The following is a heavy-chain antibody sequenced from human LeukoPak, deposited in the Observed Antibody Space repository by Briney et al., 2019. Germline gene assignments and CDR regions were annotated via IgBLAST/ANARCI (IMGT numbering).Heavy chain of an antibody. Sequence: GGSLRLSCAASGFTFSSYSINWVRQAPGKGLEWVSYISSSRSSIYYADSVKGRFTISRDNAKNSLYVQKNSLRGEDTAVYYCARSRTGSYFDYWGQGTLVTVSS. D-gene: IGHD2-15*01. CDR1: GFTFSSYS. CDR2: ISSSRSSI. CDR3: ARSRTGSYFDY. J-gene: IGHJ4*02. V-gene: IGHV3-48*01.